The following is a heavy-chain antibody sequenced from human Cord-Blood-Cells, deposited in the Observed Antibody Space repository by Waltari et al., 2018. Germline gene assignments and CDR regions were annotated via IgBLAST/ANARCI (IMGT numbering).Heavy chain of an antibody. V-gene: IGHV3-21*01. CDR2: ISSSSSYI. J-gene: IGHJ4*02. CDR3: ARDERYGSGSYYFDY. CDR1: GVTFSSLR. Sequence: EVQLVESGGGLVKPGGSLRPPGAASGVTFSSLRMNGCRPAPGKGLGWVSSISSSSSYIYYADSVKGRFTISRDNAKNSLYLQMNSLRAEDTAVYYCARDERYGSGSYYFDYWGQGTLVTVSS. D-gene: IGHD3-10*01.